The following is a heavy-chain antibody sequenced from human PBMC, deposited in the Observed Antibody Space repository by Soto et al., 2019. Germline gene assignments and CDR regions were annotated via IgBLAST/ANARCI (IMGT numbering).Heavy chain of an antibody. CDR3: ARCSGSYRFYYYGMDV. CDR2: ISYDGSNK. D-gene: IGHD3-10*02. V-gene: IGHV3-30-3*01. Sequence: GGSLRLSCAASGFTFSSYAMHWVRQAPGKGLEWVAVISYDGSNKYYADSVKGRFTISRDNSKNTLYLQMNSLRAEDTAVYYCARCSGSYRFYYYGMDVWGQGTTVTVSS. J-gene: IGHJ6*02. CDR1: GFTFSSYA.